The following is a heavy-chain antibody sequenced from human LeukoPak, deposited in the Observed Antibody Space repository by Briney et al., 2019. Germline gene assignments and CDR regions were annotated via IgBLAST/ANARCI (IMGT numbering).Heavy chain of an antibody. CDR3: ARDRPRGFYDILTGAYYFDY. CDR2: ISAYNGNT. CDR1: GYTFTSYG. V-gene: IGHV1-18*01. Sequence: ASVKVSCKASGYTFTSYGISWVRQAPGQGLEWMGWISAYNGNTNYAQKLQGRVTMTTDTSTSTACMELRSLRSDDTAVYYCARDRPRGFYDILTGAYYFDYWGQGTLVTVSS. D-gene: IGHD3-9*01. J-gene: IGHJ4*02.